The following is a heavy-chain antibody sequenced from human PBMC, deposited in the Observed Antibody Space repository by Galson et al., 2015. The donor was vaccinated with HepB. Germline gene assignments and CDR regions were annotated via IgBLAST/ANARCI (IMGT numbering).Heavy chain of an antibody. CDR3: AKDFYDGVLRFLEWSTPADY. J-gene: IGHJ4*02. CDR2: ISYDGSNK. V-gene: IGHV3-30*18. CDR1: GFTFSSYG. D-gene: IGHD3-3*01. Sequence: SLRLSCAASGFTFSSYGMHWVRQAPGKGLEWVAVISYDGSNKYYADSVKGRFTISRDNSKNTLYLQMNSLRAEDTAVYYCAKDFYDGVLRFLEWSTPADYWGQGTLVTISS.